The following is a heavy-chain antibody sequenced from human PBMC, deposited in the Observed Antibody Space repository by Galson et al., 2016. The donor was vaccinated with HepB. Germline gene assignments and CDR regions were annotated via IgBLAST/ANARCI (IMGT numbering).Heavy chain of an antibody. V-gene: IGHV4-34*01. CDR3: ARDGDSPVPPTIYPTGGWFDP. CDR1: GSSLRDSH. D-gene: IGHD1-26*01. CDR2: INHTGST. Sequence: SETLSLTCAVSGSSLRDSHWSWIRQPPGKGLEWIGEINHTGSTNYNPSLKSRVTISVDTSKNQFSLKMIFGTAADTAVYYCARDGDSPVPPTIYPTGGWFDPWGQGTLVTVSS. J-gene: IGHJ5*02.